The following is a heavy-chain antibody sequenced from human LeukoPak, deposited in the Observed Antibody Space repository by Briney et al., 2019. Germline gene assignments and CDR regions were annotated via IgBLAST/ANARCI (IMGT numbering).Heavy chain of an antibody. D-gene: IGHD5-18*01. V-gene: IGHV3-30*18. J-gene: IGHJ4*02. CDR3: AKDRYSYAFEYSDS. Sequence: GGSLRLSCAASGFTFSSYGMHWVRQAPGKGLDWVAVVSNDGSKKYYADSVKGRFTISRDNSKNTLSLQVSSLRTEDTAVYYCAKDRYSYAFEYSDSWGQGTLVTVSS. CDR1: GFTFSSYG. CDR2: VSNDGSKK.